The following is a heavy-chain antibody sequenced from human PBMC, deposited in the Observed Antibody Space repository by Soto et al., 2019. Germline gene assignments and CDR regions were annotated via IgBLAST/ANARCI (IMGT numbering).Heavy chain of an antibody. CDR2: ISSSGTTI. D-gene: IGHD1-1*01. J-gene: IGHJ4*02. Sequence: PGGSLRLSCAASGFSFSDSDMNWVRQAPGKGLEWISYISSSGTTIYQADSVKGRFTISRDNAKSSLYLQMNSLRDDDTAVYYCARRNGYFLDYWGQGTPVTVSS. V-gene: IGHV3-48*02. CDR3: ARRNGYFLDY. CDR1: GFSFSDSD.